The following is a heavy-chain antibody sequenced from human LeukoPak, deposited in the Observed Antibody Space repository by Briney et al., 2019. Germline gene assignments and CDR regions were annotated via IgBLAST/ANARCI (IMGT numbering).Heavy chain of an antibody. D-gene: IGHD4-17*01. Sequence: SETLSLTCTVSGGSISSSSYYWGWIRQPPGKGLEWIGSIYYSGSTYYNPSLKSRVTISVDTSKNQFSLKLSSVTAADTAVYYCAGQYGDPSYFDYWGQGTLVTVSS. CDR1: GGSISSSSYY. CDR2: IYYSGST. CDR3: AGQYGDPSYFDY. J-gene: IGHJ4*02. V-gene: IGHV4-39*01.